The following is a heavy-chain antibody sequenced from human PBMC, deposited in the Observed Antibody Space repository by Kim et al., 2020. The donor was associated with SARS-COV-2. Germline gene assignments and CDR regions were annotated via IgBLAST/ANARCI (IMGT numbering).Heavy chain of an antibody. J-gene: IGHJ5*02. Sequence: GESLKISCKGSGYSFTSYWISWVRQMPGKGLEWMGRIDPSDSYTNYSPSFQGHVTISAYKSISTAYLQWSSLKASDTAMYYCARRVYYGSGSYFIGDLGWFDPWGQGTLVTVSS. D-gene: IGHD3-10*01. CDR1: GYSFTSYW. CDR3: ARRVYYGSGSYFIGDLGWFDP. CDR2: IDPSDSYT. V-gene: IGHV5-10-1*01.